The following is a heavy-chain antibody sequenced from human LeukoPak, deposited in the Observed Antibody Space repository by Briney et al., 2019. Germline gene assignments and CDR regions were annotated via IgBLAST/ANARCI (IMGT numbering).Heavy chain of an antibody. V-gene: IGHV4-30-4*01. CDR1: GGSISSGDYY. Sequence: SETLSLTCTVSGGSISSGDYYWSWIRQPPGKGLEWIGYIYYSGSTYYNPSLKSRVTISVDTSKNQFSLKLSSVTAADTAVYYCARIFTRKKGGIAAVPNDYWGQGTLVTVSS. CDR3: ARIFTRKKGGIAAVPNDY. CDR2: IYYSGST. D-gene: IGHD6-13*01. J-gene: IGHJ4*02.